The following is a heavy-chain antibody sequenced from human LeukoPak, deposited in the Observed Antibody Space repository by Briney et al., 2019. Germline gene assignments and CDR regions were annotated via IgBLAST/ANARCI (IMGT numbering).Heavy chain of an antibody. Sequence: GSLRLSCAASGFTFSNYAMSWVRQPPGKGLEWIGSIYYSGSTNCNPSLESRVTISVDTSNNQFSLKLTSVTAADTAVYYCARDQSGSHKYHAFDIWGQGTMVSVSS. CDR1: GFTFSNYA. CDR3: ARDQSGSHKYHAFDI. V-gene: IGHV4-59*01. J-gene: IGHJ3*02. CDR2: IYYSGST. D-gene: IGHD1-26*01.